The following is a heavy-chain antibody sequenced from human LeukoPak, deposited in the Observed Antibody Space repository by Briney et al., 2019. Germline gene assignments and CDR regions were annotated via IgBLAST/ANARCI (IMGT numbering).Heavy chain of an antibody. CDR2: IKYDGNEK. CDR3: VRESFSRGDFN. CDR1: GFIFSTDW. Sequence: GGSLRLSCAASGFIFSTDWMTWVRQAPRKGLEWVATIKYDGNEKYYVDSVRGRFTISRDNAKSSLYLQMNSLTAEDTAVYYCVRESFSRGDFNWGQGTLVSVSS. D-gene: IGHD7-27*01. V-gene: IGHV3-7*01. J-gene: IGHJ4*02.